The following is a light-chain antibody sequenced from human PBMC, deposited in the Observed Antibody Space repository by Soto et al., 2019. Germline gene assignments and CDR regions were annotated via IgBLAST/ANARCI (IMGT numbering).Light chain of an antibody. V-gene: IGLV2-14*01. CDR3: SSYTSTTTLV. CDR1: TNDVGSYQY. J-gene: IGLJ3*02. Sequence: QSVLTQPASVSGSPGQSITISCTGTTNDVGSYQYVSWYQHHPGKAPKLLIYEVSNRPPGLSSRFSGSKSGNTASLTISGLQAEDEADYYCSSYTSTTTLVFGGGTKLTVL. CDR2: EVS.